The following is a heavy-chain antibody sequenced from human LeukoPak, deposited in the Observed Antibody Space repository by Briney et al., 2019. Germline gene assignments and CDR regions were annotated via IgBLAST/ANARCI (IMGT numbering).Heavy chain of an antibody. Sequence: PGGSLRLSCAASGFTFSSYAMSWVRQAPGKGLEWVSAISGSGGSTYYADSVKGRFTISRDNSKNTLYLQMNSLRAEDTAVYYCAKAPPKGYDFWSGYSHFDYWGQGTLVTVPS. CDR1: GFTFSSYA. J-gene: IGHJ4*02. CDR3: AKAPPKGYDFWSGYSHFDY. V-gene: IGHV3-23*01. D-gene: IGHD3-3*01. CDR2: ISGSGGST.